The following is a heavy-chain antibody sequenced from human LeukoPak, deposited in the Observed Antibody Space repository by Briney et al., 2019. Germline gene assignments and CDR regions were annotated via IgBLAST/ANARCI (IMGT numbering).Heavy chain of an antibody. D-gene: IGHD5-24*01. CDR3: ARSSRDGYIATGDYYYYYGMDV. V-gene: IGHV4-39*07. CDR2: IYYSGST. Sequence: SETLSLTCTVSGGSISSSSYYWGWIRQPPGRGLEWIGSIYYSGSTYYNPSLKSRVTISVDTSKNQFSLKLSSVTAADTAVYYCARSSRDGYIATGDYYYYYGMDVWGQGTTVTVSS. J-gene: IGHJ6*02. CDR1: GGSISSSSYY.